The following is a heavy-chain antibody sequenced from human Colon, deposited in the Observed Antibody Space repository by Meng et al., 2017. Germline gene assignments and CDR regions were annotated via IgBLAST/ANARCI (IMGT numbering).Heavy chain of an antibody. V-gene: IGHV3-53*01. CDR3: ALDTELPNGMDV. J-gene: IGHJ6*02. Sequence: GESLKISCAASGLTVTRDYMSWVRQAPGKGLEWVSSIYSGGETYYADSVKGRFTISRDNSKNTMYLQMNSLRAEDTAVYYCALDTELPNGMDVWGQGTTVTVSS. CDR2: IYSGGET. CDR1: GLTVTRDY. D-gene: IGHD1-14*01.